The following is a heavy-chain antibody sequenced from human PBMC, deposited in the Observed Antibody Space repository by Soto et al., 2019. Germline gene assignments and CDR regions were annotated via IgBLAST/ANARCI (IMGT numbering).Heavy chain of an antibody. Sequence: SETLSLTCTVSGGSISSYYWSWIRQPPGKGLEWIGYIYYSGSTNYNPSLKSRVTISVDTSKNQFSLKLSSVTAADTAVHYCARDYYDSSGYYSFDYWGQGTLVTVSS. CDR1: GGSISSYY. CDR2: IYYSGST. CDR3: ARDYYDSSGYYSFDY. V-gene: IGHV4-59*01. D-gene: IGHD3-22*01. J-gene: IGHJ4*02.